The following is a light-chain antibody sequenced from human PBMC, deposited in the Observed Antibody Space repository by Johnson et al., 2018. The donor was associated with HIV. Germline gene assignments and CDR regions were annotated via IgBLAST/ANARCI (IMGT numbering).Light chain of an antibody. CDR1: SSNIGNNF. J-gene: IGLJ1*01. Sequence: QSVLTQPPSVSAAPGQKVTISCSGSSSNIGNNFVSWYQQVPGTAPKLLIYDTDKRPSGIPDRFSGSKSGTSATLGISGLQTGDEADYYCGTWDNSLSAGVLGSGTKVTVL. V-gene: IGLV1-51*01. CDR2: DTD. CDR3: GTWDNSLSAGV.